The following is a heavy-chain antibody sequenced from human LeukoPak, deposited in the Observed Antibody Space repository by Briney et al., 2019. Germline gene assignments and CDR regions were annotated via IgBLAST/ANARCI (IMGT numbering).Heavy chain of an antibody. CDR3: ATLHFYAMGV. CDR2: ISSSGSTI. Sequence: PGGSLRLSCAASGFTFSDYYMSWIRQAPGKGLEWVSYISSSGSTIYYADSVKGRFFISKDNTRDSLSPQMTSLSAEDTAMYYCATLHFYAMGVWGQGTTVTVSS. V-gene: IGHV3-11*01. J-gene: IGHJ6*01. CDR1: GFTFSDYY.